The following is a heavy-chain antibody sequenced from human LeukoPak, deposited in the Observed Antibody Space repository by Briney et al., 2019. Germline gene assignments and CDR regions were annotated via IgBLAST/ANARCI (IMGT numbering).Heavy chain of an antibody. CDR3: ARDGSGLAVRGWFDF. Sequence: GGSLRLSCVASGFTFNKYGVHWVRQAPGKGLEWVAVIWYDGSYEYFADSVKGRLAISRDNDKNTVTLQMNSLRVEDTAVYYCARDGSGLAVRGWFDFWGQGTLVTVSS. J-gene: IGHJ5*01. CDR2: IWYDGSYE. D-gene: IGHD3-10*01. CDR1: GFTFNKYG. V-gene: IGHV3-33*01.